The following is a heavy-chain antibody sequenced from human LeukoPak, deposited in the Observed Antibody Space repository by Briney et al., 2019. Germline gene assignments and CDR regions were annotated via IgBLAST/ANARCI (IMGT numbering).Heavy chain of an antibody. CDR2: INTDDSDI. Sequence: GGSLRLSCAASGFTFSNYWMHWVRQAPGKGLVWVSRINTDDSDIRYADSVKGRFTISRDNVKNTLYLQMNSLRVEDTAVYYCARGISTTWYNGMDVWGQGTMVTVSS. J-gene: IGHJ6*02. CDR1: GFTFSNYW. CDR3: ARGISTTWYNGMDV. D-gene: IGHD1-14*01. V-gene: IGHV3-74*01.